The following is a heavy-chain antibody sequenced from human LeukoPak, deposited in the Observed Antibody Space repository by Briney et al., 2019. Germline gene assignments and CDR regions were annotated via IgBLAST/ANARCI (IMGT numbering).Heavy chain of an antibody. V-gene: IGHV1-8*03. Sequence: EASVKVSCKASGYTFTGYYMHWVRQAPGQGLEWMGWMNPNSGNTGYAQKFQGRVTITRNTSISTAYMELSSLRSEDTAVYYCARGVHVRTYDSDHNCFDPWGQGTLVTVSS. D-gene: IGHD3-22*01. CDR3: ARGVHVRTYDSDHNCFDP. CDR2: MNPNSGNT. CDR1: GYTFTGYY. J-gene: IGHJ5*02.